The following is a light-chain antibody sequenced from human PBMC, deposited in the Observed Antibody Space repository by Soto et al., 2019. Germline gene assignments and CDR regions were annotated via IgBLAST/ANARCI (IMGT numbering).Light chain of an antibody. Sequence: EIVVTQSPATLSVSPGERATLSCRASQSVGNNFAWYQQKPGQAPRLLIVAPSTRATGVPARFSGSGPGKEFTLTISSLQSEDFAVYYCQQYGDWPLTFGGGAKVEIE. CDR3: QQYGDWPLT. V-gene: IGKV3-15*01. CDR2: APS. J-gene: IGKJ4*01. CDR1: QSVGNN.